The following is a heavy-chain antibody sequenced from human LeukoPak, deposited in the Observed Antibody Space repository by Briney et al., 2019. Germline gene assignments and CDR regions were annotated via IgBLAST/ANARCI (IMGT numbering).Heavy chain of an antibody. Sequence: GRSLRLSCAASGFTFSSYAMHWVRQAPGKRLEWVAVISYDGSNKYYADSVKGRFTISRDNSKNTLYLQMNSLRAEDTAVYYCARTLGYCSSTSCGPYGMDVWGKGTTVTVSS. CDR2: ISYDGSNK. J-gene: IGHJ6*04. CDR3: ARTLGYCSSTSCGPYGMDV. D-gene: IGHD2-2*01. CDR1: GFTFSSYA. V-gene: IGHV3-30*04.